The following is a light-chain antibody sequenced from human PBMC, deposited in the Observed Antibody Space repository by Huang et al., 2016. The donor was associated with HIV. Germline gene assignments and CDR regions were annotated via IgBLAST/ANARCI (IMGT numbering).Light chain of an antibody. CDR1: QTITNW. V-gene: IGKV1-5*03. CDR3: QQYSSWRT. J-gene: IGKJ1*01. Sequence: DIQMTQSPSTLSASVGDRVTITCRASQTITNWLAWYQQKPGKAPKLLTYKASTLETGGPSRFSGSGSGTEFTLTINSMQPDDFATYYCQQYSSWRTFGQGTKVE. CDR2: KAS.